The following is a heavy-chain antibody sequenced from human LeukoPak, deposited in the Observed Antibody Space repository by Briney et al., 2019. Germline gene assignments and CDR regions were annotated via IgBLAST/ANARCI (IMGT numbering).Heavy chain of an antibody. Sequence: GGSLRLSCAASGFTFSSYWMSGVRQAPGKGLEGVAAISYDGSNKYYADSVKGRFTISRDNAKNSLYLQMNSLRAEDTAVYYCARDLRGIAAADFDYWGQGTLVTVSS. CDR3: ARDLRGIAAADFDY. CDR2: ISYDGSNK. CDR1: GFTFSSYW. V-gene: IGHV3-30*03. J-gene: IGHJ4*02. D-gene: IGHD6-13*01.